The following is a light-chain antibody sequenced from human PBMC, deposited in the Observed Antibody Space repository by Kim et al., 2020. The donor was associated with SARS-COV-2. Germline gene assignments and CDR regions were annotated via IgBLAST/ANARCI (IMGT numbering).Light chain of an antibody. CDR1: NIGSKS. CDR3: QVWDSSSDPHVV. Sequence: PGRTARITWGGNNIGSKSVHWYQQKPGQAPVLVIYYDSDRPSGIPERFSGSNSGNTATLTISRVEAGDEADYYCQVWDSSSDPHVVFGGGTQLTVL. CDR2: YDS. V-gene: IGLV3-21*04. J-gene: IGLJ2*01.